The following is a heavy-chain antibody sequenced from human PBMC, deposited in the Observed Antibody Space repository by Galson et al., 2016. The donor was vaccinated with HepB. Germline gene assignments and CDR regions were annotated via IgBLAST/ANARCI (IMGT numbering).Heavy chain of an antibody. V-gene: IGHV3-53*01. CDR1: GFTVSNNY. D-gene: IGHD1-14*01. CDR3: ATGGDRTIDH. J-gene: IGHJ6*02. CDR2: IYSGGST. Sequence: SLRLSCAASGFTVSNNYMSWVRQAPGKGLEWVSLIYSGGSTKYVDSVRGRFTISRDNSKNTLYLQMNSLRADDTAVYYCATGGDRTIDHWGQGTTVIVS.